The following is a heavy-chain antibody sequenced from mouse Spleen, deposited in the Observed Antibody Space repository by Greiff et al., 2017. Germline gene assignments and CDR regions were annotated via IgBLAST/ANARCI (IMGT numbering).Heavy chain of an antibody. Sequence: QVQLKESGPGLVQPSQSLSITCTVSGFSLTSYGVHWVRQSPGKGLEWLGVIWSGGSTDYNAAFISRLSISKDNSKSQVFFKMNSLQADDTAIYYCASPYDYDAYAMDYWGQGTSVTVSS. CDR2: IWSGGST. CDR1: GFSLTSYG. D-gene: IGHD2-4*01. V-gene: IGHV2-2*01. J-gene: IGHJ4*01. CDR3: ASPYDYDAYAMDY.